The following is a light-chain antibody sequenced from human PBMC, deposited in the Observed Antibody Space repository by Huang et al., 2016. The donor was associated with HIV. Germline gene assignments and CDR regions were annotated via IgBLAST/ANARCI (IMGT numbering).Light chain of an antibody. V-gene: IGKV3-20*01. Sequence: ELVLTQSPGTLSSSPGGAAVISCRASQSLDKGFLAWYRQKPGQAPELLIFDASKRPSDIPDRFVGRGSGTDFSLTINGLDHEDFAFYFCHHYGATQWAFGRGTRVEMK. CDR2: DAS. J-gene: IGKJ1*01. CDR3: HHYGATQWA. CDR1: QSLDKGF.